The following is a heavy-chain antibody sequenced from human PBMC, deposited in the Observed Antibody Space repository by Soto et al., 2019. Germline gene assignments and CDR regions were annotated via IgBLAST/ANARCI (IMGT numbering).Heavy chain of an antibody. Sequence: PSETLSLTCAVYGGSFSGYYWSWIRQPPGKGLEWIGEINHSGSTNYNPSLKSRVTISVDTSKNQFSLRLSSVTAADTAVYYCAREIMPLTNEWYFDLWGRGTLVTVSP. J-gene: IGHJ2*01. CDR2: INHSGST. D-gene: IGHD2-8*01. CDR3: AREIMPLTNEWYFDL. CDR1: GGSFSGYY. V-gene: IGHV4-34*01.